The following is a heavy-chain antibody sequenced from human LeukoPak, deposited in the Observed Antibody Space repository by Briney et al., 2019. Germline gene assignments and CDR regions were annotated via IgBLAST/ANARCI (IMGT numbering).Heavy chain of an antibody. CDR2: MNPNSGGT. V-gene: IGHV1-2*02. J-gene: IGHJ3*02. CDR1: GYSFTGYF. D-gene: IGHD3-16*01. Sequence: ASVKVSCKASGYSFTGYFIHWVREAPGQGLEWMGCMNPNSGGTNYAQKFQGRVTMTRDTSISTAYMELSSLRSDDTAVYYCARDWASRLGGNAFDIWGQGTMVTVSS. CDR3: ARDWASRLGGNAFDI.